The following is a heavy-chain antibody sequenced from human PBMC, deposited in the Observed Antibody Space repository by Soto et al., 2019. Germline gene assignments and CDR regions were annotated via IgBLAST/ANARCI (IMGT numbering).Heavy chain of an antibody. D-gene: IGHD3-9*01. Sequence: GGSLRLSCAASGFTFSSYSMNWVRQAPGKGLEWVSSISSSSSYIYYADSVKGRFTISRDNAKNSLYLQMNSLRAEDTAVYYCARDSYVLRYFDCLPHDAFDIWGQGTMVTVSS. J-gene: IGHJ3*02. V-gene: IGHV3-21*01. CDR3: ARDSYVLRYFDCLPHDAFDI. CDR1: GFTFSSYS. CDR2: ISSSSSYI.